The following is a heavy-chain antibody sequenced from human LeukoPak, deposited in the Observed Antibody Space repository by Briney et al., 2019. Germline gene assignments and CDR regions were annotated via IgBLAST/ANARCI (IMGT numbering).Heavy chain of an antibody. V-gene: IGHV3-11*04. J-gene: IGHJ5*02. Sequence: GGSLRLSCVASGFDFSDYYMSWIRQAPGKGLEWVSYISSSGSFIYYADSVKGRFTISRDNAKNSLYLQMNSLRAEDTAVYYCAREPHYDSSGYINWFDPWGQGTLVTVSS. CDR1: GFDFSDYY. D-gene: IGHD3-22*01. CDR3: AREPHYDSSGYINWFDP. CDR2: ISSSGSFI.